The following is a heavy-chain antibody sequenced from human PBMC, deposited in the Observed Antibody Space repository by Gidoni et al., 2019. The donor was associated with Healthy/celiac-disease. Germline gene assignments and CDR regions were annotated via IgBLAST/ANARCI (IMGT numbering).Heavy chain of an antibody. V-gene: IGHV1-46*01. CDR3: AREYSSGWYGDGEYFQH. J-gene: IGHJ1*01. CDR2: INPSGGST. CDR1: GYTFTSYY. Sequence: QVQLVQSGAEVKKPGASVKVSCKASGYTFTSYYMHWVRQAPGQGLEWMGIINPSGGSTSYAQKFQGRVTMTRDTSTSTVYMELSSLRSEDTAVYYCAREYSSGWYGDGEYFQHWGQGTLVTVSS. D-gene: IGHD6-19*01.